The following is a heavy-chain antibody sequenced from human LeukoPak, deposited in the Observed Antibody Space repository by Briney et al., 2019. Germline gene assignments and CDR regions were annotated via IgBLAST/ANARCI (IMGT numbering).Heavy chain of an antibody. J-gene: IGHJ4*02. D-gene: IGHD3-3*01. CDR1: GFTLSGYV. CDR2: VHLDGRT. Sequence: LRLSCAASGFTLSGYVMHWVRQPPGRGLEWIGEVHLDGRTNYNPSLGSRLTISVDLSENHIALKLTSVTAADTAVYYCAREGGFYRPLDYSGQGILVTVSS. CDR3: AREGGFYRPLDY. V-gene: IGHV4-34*01.